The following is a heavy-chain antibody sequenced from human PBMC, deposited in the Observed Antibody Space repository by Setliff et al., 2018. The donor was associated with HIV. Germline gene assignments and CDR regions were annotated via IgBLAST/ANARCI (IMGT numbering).Heavy chain of an antibody. CDR1: GGSFSSYY. CDR3: ARILVAAAGTGFDP. Sequence: NPSETLSLTCAVYGGSFSSYYWIWIRQPPGKGLEWIGEINHSGSTAYNPSLKSRVTISVDTSKNKFSLKVSSVTAADTAVYYCARILVAAAGTGFDPWGQGILVTVSS. J-gene: IGHJ5*02. V-gene: IGHV4-34*01. D-gene: IGHD6-13*01. CDR2: INHSGST.